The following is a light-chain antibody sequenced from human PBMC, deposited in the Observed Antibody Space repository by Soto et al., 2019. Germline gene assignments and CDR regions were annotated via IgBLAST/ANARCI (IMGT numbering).Light chain of an antibody. Sequence: EVVMTQSPSTLSVSPGERATLSCRASQSVTSNYLAWYRQKPGQAPRLLIYGISTRATGVPDRFSGSGSGTDFTLTISRLEPEDFAVYYCQQYTDWPLTFGQGTK. CDR3: QQYTDWPLT. CDR1: QSVTSNY. V-gene: IGKV3-20*01. CDR2: GIS. J-gene: IGKJ1*01.